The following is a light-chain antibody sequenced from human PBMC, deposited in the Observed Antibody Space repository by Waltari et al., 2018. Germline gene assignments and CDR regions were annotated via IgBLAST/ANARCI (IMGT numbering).Light chain of an antibody. V-gene: IGLV2-23*02. CDR3: CSYAGSDSWV. CDR2: DVS. Sequence: QSALTQPASVSGSPGQSITISCTGPSSDVGSYALVTWYQQRPGQVPKLLIYDVSKRPSGISYRFSGSRSGNTASLRISGLQDDDEADYYCCSYAGSDSWVFGGGTKLTVL. J-gene: IGLJ3*02. CDR1: SSDVGSYAL.